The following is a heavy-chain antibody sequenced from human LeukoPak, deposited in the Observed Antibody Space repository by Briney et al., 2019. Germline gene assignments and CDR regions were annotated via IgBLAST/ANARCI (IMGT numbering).Heavy chain of an antibody. CDR1: GFTFSSYE. V-gene: IGHV3-48*03. J-gene: IGHJ6*02. CDR2: ISSSGSTT. Sequence: GGSLRLSCAASGFTFSSYEMNWVRQAPGKGLEWVSYISSSGSTTYYADSVKGRFTISRDNAKNSLYLQMNSLRAEDTAVYYCARDGILWFGELLSAYYGMDVWGQGTTVTVSS. D-gene: IGHD3-10*01. CDR3: ARDGILWFGELLSAYYGMDV.